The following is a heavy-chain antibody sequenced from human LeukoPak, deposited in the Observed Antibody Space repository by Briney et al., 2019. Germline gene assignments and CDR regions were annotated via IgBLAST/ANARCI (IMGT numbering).Heavy chain of an antibody. J-gene: IGHJ4*02. Sequence: SETLSLTCIVSGGSISSGGYYWSWIRQHPGKGLEWIGYIYYSGSTYYNPSLKSRVTISVDMSKNQFSLKLSSVTAADTAVYYCARDMAVAGTGGYWGQGTLVTVSS. CDR3: ARDMAVAGTGGY. CDR2: IYYSGST. V-gene: IGHV4-31*03. D-gene: IGHD6-19*01. CDR1: GGSISSGGYY.